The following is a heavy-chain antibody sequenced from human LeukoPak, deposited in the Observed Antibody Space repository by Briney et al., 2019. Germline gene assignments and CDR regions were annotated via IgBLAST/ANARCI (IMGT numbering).Heavy chain of an antibody. CDR2: IYYSGST. CDR3: ARAAYSSSWYGPKYYYYYGMDV. D-gene: IGHD6-13*01. Sequence: SETLSLTCTVSGGSISSYYWSWIRQPPGKGLEWIGYIYYSGSTNYSPSLKSRVTISVDTSKNQFSLKLSSVTAADTAVYYCARAAYSSSWYGPKYYYYYGMDVWGQGTTVTVSS. J-gene: IGHJ6*02. CDR1: GGSISSYY. V-gene: IGHV4-59*12.